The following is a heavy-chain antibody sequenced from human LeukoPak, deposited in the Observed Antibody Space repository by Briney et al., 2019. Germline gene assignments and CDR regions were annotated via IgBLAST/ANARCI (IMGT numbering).Heavy chain of an antibody. CDR1: GFTFSNYG. J-gene: IGHJ4*02. CDR3: ANRFCTSSGCGVAY. CDR2: VSYDGSDK. Sequence: PGGSLRLACAASGFTFSNYGMLWVRQAPGKGLEWVAVVSYDGSDKHYADSVKGRFTISRDNSKNTLYLQVNSLRGDDTAVYYCANRFCTSSGCGVAYWGQGTLVTVSS. V-gene: IGHV3-30*18. D-gene: IGHD2-2*01.